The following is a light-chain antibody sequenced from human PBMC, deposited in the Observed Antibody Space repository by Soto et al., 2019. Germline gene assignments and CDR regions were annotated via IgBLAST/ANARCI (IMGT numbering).Light chain of an antibody. J-gene: IGKJ1*01. CDR3: QHYSLYSPWT. Sequence: ILLTQSPSSLSASVGDRVTITCRASQGIDTSLAWYQQKPGKAPKLLIYAASNFQSGVPSRFSGSGSGTHFTLTISSLQPDDCATYYCQHYSLYSPWTFGQGTKVDIK. CDR2: AAS. CDR1: QGIDTS. V-gene: IGKV1-9*01.